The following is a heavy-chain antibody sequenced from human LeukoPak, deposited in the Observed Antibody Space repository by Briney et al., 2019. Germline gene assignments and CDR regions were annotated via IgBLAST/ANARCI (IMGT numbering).Heavy chain of an antibody. D-gene: IGHD3-22*01. Sequence: ASVKVSCKASGYTFTSYYMHWVRQAPGQGLEWMGRINPDSGGTNYAQKFQGRVTMTRDTSISTAYMELSRLRSDDTAVYYCAVPYDSSGYYPFPFDYWGQGTLVTVSS. J-gene: IGHJ4*02. CDR3: AVPYDSSGYYPFPFDY. CDR1: GYTFTSYY. V-gene: IGHV1-2*06. CDR2: INPDSGGT.